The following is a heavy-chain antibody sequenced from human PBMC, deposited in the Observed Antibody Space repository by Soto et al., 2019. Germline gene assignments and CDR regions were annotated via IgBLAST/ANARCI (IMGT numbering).Heavy chain of an antibody. J-gene: IGHJ4*02. CDR1: GYSISSGYY. V-gene: IGHV4-38-2*02. Sequence: ETLSLTCSVSGYSISSGYYWGWIRQPPGKGLEWIGSIYHSGSTYYNPSLKSRVTISVDTSKNQFSLKLSSVTAADTAVYYCERVKASITMVRGGPTAFDYWGQGTLVTVYS. D-gene: IGHD3-10*01. CDR2: IYHSGST. CDR3: ERVKASITMVRGGPTAFDY.